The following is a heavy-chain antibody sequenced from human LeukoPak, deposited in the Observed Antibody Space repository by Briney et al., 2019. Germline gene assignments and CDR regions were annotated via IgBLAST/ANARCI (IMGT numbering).Heavy chain of an antibody. CDR2: IDPSDSYT. CDR1: GYSFTSYW. J-gene: IGHJ3*02. D-gene: IGHD2-2*01. Sequence: GESLKISCKGSGYSFTSYWISWVRQMPGKGLEWMGRIDPSDSYTNYSPPFQGHVTISADKSISTAYLQWSSLKASDTAMYYCARSRGGIVVVPAAMKWAFDIWGQGTMVTVSS. V-gene: IGHV5-10-1*01. CDR3: ARSRGGIVVVPAAMKWAFDI.